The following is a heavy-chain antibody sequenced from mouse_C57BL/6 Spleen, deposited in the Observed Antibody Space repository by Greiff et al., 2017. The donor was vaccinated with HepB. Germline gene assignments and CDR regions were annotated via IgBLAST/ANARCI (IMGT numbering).Heavy chain of an antibody. V-gene: IGHV7-1*01. CDR2: SRNKANDYTT. J-gene: IGHJ4*01. CDR3: ARDGSGYYAMDY. D-gene: IGHD3-2*02. Sequence: EVMLVESGGGLVQSGRSLRLSCATSGFTFSDFYMEWVRQAPGKGLEWIAASRNKANDYTTEYSASVKGRFIVSRDTSQSILYLRMNALRAEDTAIYYCARDGSGYYAMDYWGQGTSVTVSS. CDR1: GFTFSDFY.